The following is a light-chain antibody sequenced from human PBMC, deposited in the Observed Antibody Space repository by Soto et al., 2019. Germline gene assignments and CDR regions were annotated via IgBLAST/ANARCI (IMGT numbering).Light chain of an antibody. CDR2: GAS. J-gene: IGKJ2*01. CDR3: QQYGSSPPFT. V-gene: IGKV3-20*01. CDR1: QSVSSTF. Sequence: DIVLTQSPGTLSLSPGERATLSCRASQSVSSTFLAWYQQKPGQATRLLIYGASSRAPGIPDRFSGSGSGTDFTLTISRLEPEGFAVYYCQQYGSSPPFTFGQGTKLEIK.